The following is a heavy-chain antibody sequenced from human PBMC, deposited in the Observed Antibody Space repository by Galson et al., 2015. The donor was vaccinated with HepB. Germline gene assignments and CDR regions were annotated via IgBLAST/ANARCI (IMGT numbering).Heavy chain of an antibody. CDR1: GGTFSIYA. V-gene: IGHV1-69*04. D-gene: IGHD3-22*01. Sequence: SVKVSCKASGGTFSIYAISWVRQAPGQGLEWMGRIIPILGIANYAQKFKGRVTITADKSTSTAYMELSSLRSEDTAVYYCARGYDSSGDYFAEYFQHWGQGTLVTVSS. CDR3: ARGYDSSGDYFAEYFQH. J-gene: IGHJ1*01. CDR2: IIPILGIA.